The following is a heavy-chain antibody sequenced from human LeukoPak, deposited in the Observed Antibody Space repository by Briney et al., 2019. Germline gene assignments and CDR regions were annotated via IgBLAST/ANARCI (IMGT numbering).Heavy chain of an antibody. CDR2: IYSGGST. J-gene: IGHJ4*02. Sequence: GGSLRLSCAASGLTVSSTYMSWVRQTPGKGLEWVSVIYSGGSTYYSDSVKGRFTISRDNSKNTLYLQMNSMRAEDTAVYYCARDLLEWYFDYWGQGTLVTISS. CDR3: ARDLLEWYFDY. V-gene: IGHV3-66*01. D-gene: IGHD3-3*01. CDR1: GLTVSSTY.